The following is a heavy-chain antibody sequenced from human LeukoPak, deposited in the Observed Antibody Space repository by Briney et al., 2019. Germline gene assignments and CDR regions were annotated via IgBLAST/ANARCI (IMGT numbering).Heavy chain of an antibody. D-gene: IGHD3-10*01. CDR1: GFTFSSYS. V-gene: IGHV3-21*01. J-gene: IGHJ6*02. CDR2: ISSSSSYI. Sequence: GGSQRLSCAASGFTFSSYSMNWVRQAPGKGLEWVSSISSSSSYIYYADSVKGRFTISRDNAKNSLYLQMNSLRAEDTAVYYCARDGHPRGFYYYYGMDVWGQGTTVTVSS. CDR3: ARDGHPRGFYYYYGMDV.